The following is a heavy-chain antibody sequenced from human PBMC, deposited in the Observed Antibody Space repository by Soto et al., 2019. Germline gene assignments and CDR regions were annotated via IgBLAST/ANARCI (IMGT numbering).Heavy chain of an antibody. V-gene: IGHV5-10-1*01. Sequence: GESLKISCKGSGYSFTSYWISWVRQMLGKGLEWMGRIDPSDSYTNYSPSFQGHVTISADKSISTAYLQWSSLKASDTAMYYCARDYYGSGSYYNGDYWGQGTLVTVSS. D-gene: IGHD3-10*01. J-gene: IGHJ4*02. CDR1: GYSFTSYW. CDR2: IDPSDSYT. CDR3: ARDYYGSGSYYNGDY.